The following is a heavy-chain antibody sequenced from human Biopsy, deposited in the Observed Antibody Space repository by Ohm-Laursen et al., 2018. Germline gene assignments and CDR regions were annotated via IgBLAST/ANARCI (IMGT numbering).Heavy chain of an antibody. Sequence: ETLSLTCTVSGGSFTGHYWTWIRQPPGKGLEWIGHISHTGYTSYKSSLKSRVTISLDTSRKHFSLRLTSLAAADTAVYYCARGSNDFGGLYFPRWGQGTLLTVSS. CDR3: ARGSNDFGGLYFPR. V-gene: IGHV4-59*11. CDR1: GGSFTGHY. D-gene: IGHD4-23*01. CDR2: ISHTGYT. J-gene: IGHJ4*02.